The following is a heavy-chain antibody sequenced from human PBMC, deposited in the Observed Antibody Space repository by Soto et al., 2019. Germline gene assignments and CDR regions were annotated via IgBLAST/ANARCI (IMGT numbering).Heavy chain of an antibody. CDR3: ARGRGSSSWYEISHYFDS. V-gene: IGHV1-18*01. Sequence: VQLVQSGAELKKSGASVKVSCQTSGYSFTTYGTAWGRQAPGQGLEWIGWISAYSGHTNYAQDFQGRVTMTTDTSTSTAYMELRSLRSDDTAVYYCARGRGSSSWYEISHYFDSWGQGTPVTVSS. D-gene: IGHD6-13*01. J-gene: IGHJ4*02. CDR2: ISAYSGHT. CDR1: GYSFTTYG.